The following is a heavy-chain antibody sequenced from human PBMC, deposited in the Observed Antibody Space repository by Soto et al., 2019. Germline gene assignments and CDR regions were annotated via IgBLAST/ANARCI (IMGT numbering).Heavy chain of an antibody. Sequence: ASETLSLTCAVYGGSFSGYYWSWIRQPPGKGLEWIGEINHSGSTNYNPSLKSRVTISVDTSKNQFSLKLSSVTAADTAVYYCARYGGNYDYIWGSYRRYYFDYWGQGTLVTVSS. D-gene: IGHD3-16*02. CDR1: GGSFSGYY. V-gene: IGHV4-34*01. CDR2: INHSGST. CDR3: ARYGGNYDYIWGSYRRYYFDY. J-gene: IGHJ4*02.